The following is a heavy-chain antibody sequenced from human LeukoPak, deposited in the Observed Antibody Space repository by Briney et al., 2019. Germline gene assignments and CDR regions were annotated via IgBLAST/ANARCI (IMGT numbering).Heavy chain of an antibody. CDR1: GYTLTSYG. D-gene: IGHD4-17*01. CDR2: ISTQSGNT. J-gene: IGHJ4*02. Sequence: ASVKVSCTACGYTLTSYGINWMRQAPGQGLEWMGWISTQSGNTNYAQKVQGRLTLTTDRSTNTAYMELRSLRSDDTAVYYCARGAYGDKWGQGTMVTVSS. V-gene: IGHV1-18*01. CDR3: ARGAYGDK.